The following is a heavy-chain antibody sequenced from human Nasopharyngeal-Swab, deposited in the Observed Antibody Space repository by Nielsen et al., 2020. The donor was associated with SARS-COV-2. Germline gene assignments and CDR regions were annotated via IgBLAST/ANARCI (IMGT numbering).Heavy chain of an antibody. CDR2: IWYDGSNK. CDR3: ARDEMGDLIGYCSSTSCYPDY. D-gene: IGHD2-2*01. V-gene: IGHV3-33*01. Sequence: GESLKISCAASGSTFSSYGMHWVRQAPGKGLEWVAVIWYDGSNKYYADSVKGRFTISRDNSKNTLYLQMNSLRAEDTAVYYCARDEMGDLIGYCSSTSCYPDYWGQGTLVTVSS. J-gene: IGHJ4*02. CDR1: GSTFSSYG.